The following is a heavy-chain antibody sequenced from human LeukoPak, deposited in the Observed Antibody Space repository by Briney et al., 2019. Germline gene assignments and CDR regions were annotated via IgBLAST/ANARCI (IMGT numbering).Heavy chain of an antibody. Sequence: GGSLRLSCAASGFTFSSSWMHWVRQAPGKGLVWVSRINSDGSTTTYADSVKGRFTISRDNAQNTLYLQMNSLRAEDTAVYYCVRLGMLAAFDYWGQGALVTISS. CDR1: GFTFSSSW. J-gene: IGHJ4*02. V-gene: IGHV3-74*01. CDR2: INSDGSTT. CDR3: VRLGMLAAFDY. D-gene: IGHD2-15*01.